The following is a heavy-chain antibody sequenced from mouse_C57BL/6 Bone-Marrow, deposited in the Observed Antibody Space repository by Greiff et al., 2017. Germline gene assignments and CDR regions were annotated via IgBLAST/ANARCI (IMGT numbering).Heavy chain of an antibody. V-gene: IGHV1-39*01. J-gene: IGHJ4*01. Sequence: EVQLQQSGPELVKPGASVKISCKASGYSFTDYNMHWVKQSNGKGLEWIGVINPNCGTTSYNQKFKGKATLTVYQSSSTAYMQLNSLTSEDTAVYYDARSSFFSYSSRDVYYAMDYGGQGHSDTVSA. CDR3: ARSSFFSYSSRDVYYAMDY. CDR1: GYSFTDYN. CDR2: INPNCGTT. D-gene: IGHD1-1*01.